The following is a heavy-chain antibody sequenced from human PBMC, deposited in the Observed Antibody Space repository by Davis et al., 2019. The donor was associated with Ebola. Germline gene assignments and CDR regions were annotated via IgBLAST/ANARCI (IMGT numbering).Heavy chain of an antibody. CDR3: ARDGTYYIGHCVSTSCFGVDY. Sequence: ASVKVSCKASGYTFTNYAINWVRQAPGQGLEWMGWISGYNGNTDYAQTVQGRVSMTTDTSTSTAYMELRSLRSDDTAVYYCARDGTYYIGHCVSTSCFGVDYWGQGTLVTVSS. CDR2: ISGYNGNT. D-gene: IGHD2-2*01. J-gene: IGHJ4*02. CDR1: GYTFTNYA. V-gene: IGHV1-18*01.